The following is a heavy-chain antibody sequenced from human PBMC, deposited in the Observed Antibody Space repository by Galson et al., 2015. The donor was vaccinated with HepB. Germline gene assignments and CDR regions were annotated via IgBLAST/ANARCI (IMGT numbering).Heavy chain of an antibody. CDR3: ARESFSSGRIDY. D-gene: IGHD6-19*01. J-gene: IGHJ4*02. Sequence: SVKVSCKASGYTFTGYYMHWVRQAPGQGLEWMGRINPNSGGTNYAQKFQGRVTMTRDTSISTAYMELSRLRSDDTAVYYCARESFSSGRIDYWGQGTLVTVSS. CDR1: GYTFTGYY. V-gene: IGHV1-2*06. CDR2: INPNSGGT.